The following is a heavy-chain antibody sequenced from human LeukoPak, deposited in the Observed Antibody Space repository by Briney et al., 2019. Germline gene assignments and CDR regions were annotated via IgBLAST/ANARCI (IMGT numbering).Heavy chain of an antibody. Sequence: ASVKVSCKASGYTFTSYGISWVRQAPGQGLEWMGWISAYNGNTNYAQKLQGRVTMTTDTSTSTAYMELKSLRSDDTAVYYCARDLSLHTYDSSGYRTDYWGQGTLVTVSS. V-gene: IGHV1-18*01. D-gene: IGHD3-22*01. J-gene: IGHJ4*02. CDR2: ISAYNGNT. CDR3: ARDLSLHTYDSSGYRTDY. CDR1: GYTFTSYG.